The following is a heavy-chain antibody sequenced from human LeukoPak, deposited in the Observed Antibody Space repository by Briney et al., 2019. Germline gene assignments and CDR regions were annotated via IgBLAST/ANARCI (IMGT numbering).Heavy chain of an antibody. D-gene: IGHD3-10*01. CDR1: GFTFDDYA. CDR2: ISWNSGSI. CDR3: AKDLLPGSSGYFDY. J-gene: IGHJ4*02. Sequence: GGSPRLSCAASGFTFDDYAMHWVRQAPGKGLEWVSGISWNSGSIGYADSVKGRFTISRDNAKNSLYLQMNSLRAEDTALYYCAKDLLPGSSGYFDYWGQGTLVTVSS. V-gene: IGHV3-9*01.